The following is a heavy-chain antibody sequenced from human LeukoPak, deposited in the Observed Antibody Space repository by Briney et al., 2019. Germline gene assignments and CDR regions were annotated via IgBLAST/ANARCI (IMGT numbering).Heavy chain of an antibody. CDR2: IYYSGST. D-gene: IGHD3-22*01. CDR1: GDSISSYY. J-gene: IGHJ3*01. CDR3: ARSERIIMILGGAFDV. V-gene: IGHV4-59*08. Sequence: ASETLSLTCTVSGDSISSYYWSWIRQPPGKGLEWIGYIYYSGSTNYNPSLKSRVTISVDTSKNQFSLKLSSVTAADTAEYFCARSERIIMILGGAFDVWGQGTMVTVSS.